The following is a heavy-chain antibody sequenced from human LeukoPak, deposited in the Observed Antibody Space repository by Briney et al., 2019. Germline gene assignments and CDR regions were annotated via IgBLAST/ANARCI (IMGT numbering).Heavy chain of an antibody. D-gene: IGHD2-8*01. CDR1: GGSISSGGYY. V-gene: IGHV4-31*03. Sequence: SQTLSLTCTVSGGSISSGGYYWSWIRQHPGKGLEWIGYIYYSGSTYYNPSLKSRVTISVDTSKNQFSLKVSSVTAADTAVYYCARVMLGPNEFYYYGMDVWGQGTTVTVSS. CDR3: ARVMLGPNEFYYYGMDV. J-gene: IGHJ6*02. CDR2: IYYSGST.